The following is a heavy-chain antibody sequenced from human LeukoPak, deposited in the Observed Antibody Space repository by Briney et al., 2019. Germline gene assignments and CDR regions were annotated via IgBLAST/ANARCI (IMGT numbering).Heavy chain of an antibody. D-gene: IGHD2-2*03. V-gene: IGHV1-8*01. CDR3: ARGLDIVVVPAAISQNYYYYYMDV. CDR1: GYTFTSYD. J-gene: IGHJ6*03. CDR2: MNPNSGNT. Sequence: ASVKLSCKASGYTFTSYDINWVRQATGQGLEWMGWMNPNSGNTGYAQKFQGRVTMTRNTSISTAYMELSSLRSEDTAVYYCARGLDIVVVPAAISQNYYYYYMDVWGKGTTVTVSS.